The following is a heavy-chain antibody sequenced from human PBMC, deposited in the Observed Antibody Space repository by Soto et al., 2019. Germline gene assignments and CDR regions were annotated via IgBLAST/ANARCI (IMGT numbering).Heavy chain of an antibody. J-gene: IGHJ6*02. D-gene: IGHD5-18*01. CDR1: GGSISSYY. Sequence: SETLSLTYTVSGGSISSYYWSWIRQPPGKGLEWIGYIYYSGSTNYNPSLKSRVTISVDTSKNQFSLKLSSVTAADTAVYYCARVRDTAMGYYGMDVWGQGTTVTVSS. CDR3: ARVRDTAMGYYGMDV. V-gene: IGHV4-59*01. CDR2: IYYSGST.